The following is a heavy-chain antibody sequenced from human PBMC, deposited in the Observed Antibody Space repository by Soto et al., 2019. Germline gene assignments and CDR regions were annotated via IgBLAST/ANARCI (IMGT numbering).Heavy chain of an antibody. D-gene: IGHD3-3*01. Sequence: QGHLQESGPGLVRPSETLSLTCSVSGGSISTYYCNWIRQPAGKGLEWIGRIDTSGSTNYNPSLKSRVTMSLDTSKNQFSLKLSSVTAAYTAVYYCARGGHDLWSVPFDYWGQGTPVNVSS. J-gene: IGHJ4*02. CDR1: GGSISTYY. CDR3: ARGGHDLWSVPFDY. V-gene: IGHV4-4*07. CDR2: IDTSGST.